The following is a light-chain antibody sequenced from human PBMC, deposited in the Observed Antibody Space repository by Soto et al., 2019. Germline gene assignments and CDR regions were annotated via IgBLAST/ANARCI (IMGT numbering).Light chain of an antibody. Sequence: QSALTQPASVSGSPGQSITISCTGTSSDVGGYNYVSWYQQHPGKAPKLMIYEVSNRPSGVSNRFFGSKSGNTASLTISELQTEDEADYYCSSFTSINTWVFGGGTKLTVL. J-gene: IGLJ3*02. CDR2: EVS. CDR1: SSDVGGYNY. CDR3: SSFTSINTWV. V-gene: IGLV2-14*01.